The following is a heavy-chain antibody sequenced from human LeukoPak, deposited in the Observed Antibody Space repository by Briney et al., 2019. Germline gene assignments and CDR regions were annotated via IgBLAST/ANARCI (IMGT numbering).Heavy chain of an antibody. CDR3: ARVGRYYYDSSGYYEPFDY. D-gene: IGHD3-22*01. CDR1: GGSFSGYY. V-gene: IGHV4-59*01. Sequence: ASETLSLTCAVYGGSFSGYYWSWIRQPPGKGLEWIGYIYYSGSTNYNPSLKSRVTISVDTSKNQFSLKLSSVTAADTAVYYCARVGRYYYDSSGYYEPFDYWGQGTLVTVSS. CDR2: IYYSGST. J-gene: IGHJ4*02.